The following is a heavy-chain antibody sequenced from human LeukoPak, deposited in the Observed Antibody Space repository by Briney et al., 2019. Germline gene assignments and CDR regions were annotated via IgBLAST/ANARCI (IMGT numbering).Heavy chain of an antibody. V-gene: IGHV3-7*01. CDR3: ARGEFGVVIGTFDY. J-gene: IGHJ4*02. CDR2: IKQDGSEK. Sequence: GGSLRLSCSASGFTFGSFAMAWVRQAPGKGLEWVANIKQDGSEKDYVDSVKGRFTVSRDNSKNTLYLQMNSLRAEDTAVYYCARGEFGVVIGTFDYWGQGTLVTVSS. D-gene: IGHD3-3*01. CDR1: GFTFGSFA.